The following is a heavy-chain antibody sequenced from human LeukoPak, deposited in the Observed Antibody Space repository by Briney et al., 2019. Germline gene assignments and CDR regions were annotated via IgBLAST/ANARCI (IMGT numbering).Heavy chain of an antibody. CDR3: VSGWYWYYFDY. D-gene: IGHD6-19*01. J-gene: IGHJ4*02. V-gene: IGHV4-59*12. CDR2: IYYSGST. CDR1: GGSISSYY. Sequence: PSETLSLTCTVSGGSISSYYWSWIRQPPGKGLEWIGYIYYSGSTNYNPSLKSRVTISVDTSKNQFSLKLSSVTAADTAVYYCVSGWYWYYFDYWGQGTLVTVSS.